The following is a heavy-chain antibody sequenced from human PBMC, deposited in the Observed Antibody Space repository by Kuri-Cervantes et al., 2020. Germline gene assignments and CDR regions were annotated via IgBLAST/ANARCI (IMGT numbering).Heavy chain of an antibody. Sequence: GESLKISCAASGFTFSSYAMSWVRQAPGKGLEWVSAISGSGGSTYYADSVKGRFTISRDNSKNTLYLQMNSLRAEDTAVYYCAKNEFVIPVYYYDSSGYLDWGKGTLVTVSS. V-gene: IGHV3-23*01. J-gene: IGHJ4*02. CDR1: GFTFSSYA. CDR3: AKNEFVIPVYYYDSSGYLD. D-gene: IGHD3-22*01. CDR2: ISGSGGST.